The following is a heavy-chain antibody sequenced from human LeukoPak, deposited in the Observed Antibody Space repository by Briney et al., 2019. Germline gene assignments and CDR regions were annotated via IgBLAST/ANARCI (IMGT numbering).Heavy chain of an antibody. V-gene: IGHV1-2*02. CDR2: INPNSGGT. Sequence: GASVKVSCKTSGYSFTAYYIHWVRQAPGQGLELMGWINPNSGGTNYAQKFQGRVTMTRDTSISTAYMELSRLRSDDTAVYYCAITMIVVVVTAKTEYFQHWGQGTLVTVSS. D-gene: IGHD3-22*01. CDR1: GYSFTAYY. J-gene: IGHJ1*01. CDR3: AITMIVVVVTAKTEYFQH.